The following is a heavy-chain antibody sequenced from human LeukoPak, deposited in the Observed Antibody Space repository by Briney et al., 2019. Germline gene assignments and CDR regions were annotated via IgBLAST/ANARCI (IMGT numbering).Heavy chain of an antibody. D-gene: IGHD6-19*01. CDR1: GGSISSYY. CDR2: IYSNGST. CDR3: ARAREQWPKPYYVDY. Sequence: SETLSLTCTVSGGSISSYYWSWIRQPPGKGLEWIGRIYSNGSTNYNPSLKSRVTMSVDTSKNQFSLKLSSVTAADTAVYYCARAREQWPKPYYVDYWGQGTLVTVSS. J-gene: IGHJ4*02. V-gene: IGHV4-4*07.